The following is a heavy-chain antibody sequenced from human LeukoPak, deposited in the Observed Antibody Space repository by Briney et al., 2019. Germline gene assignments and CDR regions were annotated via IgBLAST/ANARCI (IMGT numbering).Heavy chain of an antibody. D-gene: IGHD3-16*01. CDR3: ARRSMITFGGVDY. J-gene: IGHJ4*02. V-gene: IGHV4-39*01. CDR2: IYYSRST. Sequence: SETLSLTCTVSGGSVSSSSYYWGWIRQPPGKGLEWIGSIYYSRSTYYNPSLKSRVTISVDTSKNQFSLKLSSVTAADTAVYYCARRSMITFGGVDYWGQGTLVTVSS. CDR1: GGSVSSSSYY.